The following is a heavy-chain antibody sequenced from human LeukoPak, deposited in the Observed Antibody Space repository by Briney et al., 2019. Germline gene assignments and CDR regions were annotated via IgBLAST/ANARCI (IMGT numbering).Heavy chain of an antibody. J-gene: IGHJ4*02. CDR2: ISGSGGST. CDR3: AKAAFFGVVILTDY. CDR1: GFTFSSYA. Sequence: PGGSLRLSCAASGFTFSSYAMSWARQAPGKGLEWVSAISGSGGSTYYADSVKGRFTISRDNSKNTLYLQMNSLRAEDTAVYYCAKAAFFGVVILTDYWGQGTLVTVSS. D-gene: IGHD3-3*01. V-gene: IGHV3-23*01.